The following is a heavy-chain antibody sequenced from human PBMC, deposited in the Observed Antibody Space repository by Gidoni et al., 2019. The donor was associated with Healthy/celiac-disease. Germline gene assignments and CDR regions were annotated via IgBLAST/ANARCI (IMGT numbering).Heavy chain of an antibody. J-gene: IGHJ4*02. CDR3: ARGSRAGRYYDFWSGYHALDY. D-gene: IGHD3-3*01. CDR2: INPNSGGT. V-gene: IGHV1-2*04. Sequence: QVQLVQSGAEVKKPGASVKVSCKASGYTFTGYYMHWVRQAPGQGLEWMGWINPNSGGTNYAQKFQGWVTMTRDTSISTAYMELSRLRSDDTAVYYCARGSRAGRYYDFWSGYHALDYWGQGTLVTVSS. CDR1: GYTFTGYY.